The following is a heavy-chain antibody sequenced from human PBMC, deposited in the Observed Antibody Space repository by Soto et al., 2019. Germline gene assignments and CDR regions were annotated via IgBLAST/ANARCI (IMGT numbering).Heavy chain of an antibody. Sequence: QVQLVQSGAEVKKPGASVKVSCKASGYTFTSYGISWVRQAPGQGLEWMGWISAYNGNTNYAQKLQGRVTMTTDTSTSTAYMELRSLRSDNTAVYYCARETNFWSGYYYYYYGMDVWGQGTTVTVSS. CDR1: GYTFTSYG. CDR2: ISAYNGNT. J-gene: IGHJ6*02. V-gene: IGHV1-18*01. CDR3: ARETNFWSGYYYYYYGMDV. D-gene: IGHD3-3*01.